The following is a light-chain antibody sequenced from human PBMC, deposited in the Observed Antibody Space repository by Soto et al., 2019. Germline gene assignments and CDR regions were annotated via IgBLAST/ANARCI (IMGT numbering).Light chain of an antibody. J-gene: IGKJ5*01. CDR1: QGINSH. CDR2: GAS. CDR3: QQYTTYPIT. V-gene: IGKV1D-16*01. Sequence: DIQMTQSPSSLSASIGDTVTITRRASQGINSHLAWYQQKPEKAPKSLIHGASNLQTGVPSRFSGSGSGTDFTLTITSLQPEDFATYYCQQYTTYPITSGQGTRLE.